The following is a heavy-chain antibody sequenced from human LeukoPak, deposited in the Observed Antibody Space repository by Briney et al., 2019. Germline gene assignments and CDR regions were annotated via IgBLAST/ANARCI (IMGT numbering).Heavy chain of an antibody. D-gene: IGHD3-9*01. Sequence: GGSLRLSCAASGFTFSSYWMSWVRQAPGKGLEWVANTKQDGSEKYYVDSVKGRFTISRDNAKNSLYLQMNSLRAEDTAVYYCARVDRYYDILTGYYVVGQIDYWGQGTLVTVSS. J-gene: IGHJ4*02. V-gene: IGHV3-7*01. CDR3: ARVDRYYDILTGYYVVGQIDY. CDR2: TKQDGSEK. CDR1: GFTFSSYW.